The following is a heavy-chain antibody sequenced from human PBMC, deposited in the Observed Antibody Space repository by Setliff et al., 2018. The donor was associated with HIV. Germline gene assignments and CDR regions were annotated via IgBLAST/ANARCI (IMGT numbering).Heavy chain of an antibody. CDR2: ISPDNGNT. CDR3: ARDWAEDYYGSGSFQY. V-gene: IGHV1-2*02. Sequence: ASVKVSCKSSGYTFTDYFIHWVRQAPGQGLEWMGWISPDNGNTRISQRFRGSVTMTRDRSINTAYMELSGLTSDDTAVYYCARDWAEDYYGSGSFQYWGQGTLVT. J-gene: IGHJ1*01. CDR1: GYTFTDYF. D-gene: IGHD3-10*01.